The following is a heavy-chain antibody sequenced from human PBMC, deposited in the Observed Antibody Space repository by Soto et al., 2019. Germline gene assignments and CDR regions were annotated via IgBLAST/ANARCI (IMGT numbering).Heavy chain of an antibody. CDR1: GFTFSSYA. Sequence: GGSLRLSCAASGFTFSSYAMHWVRQAPGKGLEWLGVISYDGSNKYYADSVKGRFTISRDNSKNTLYLQMNSLRAEDTAVYYCARDPGAAVAGFDYWGLGTLVTVSS. D-gene: IGHD6-19*01. V-gene: IGHV3-30-3*01. CDR3: ARDPGAAVAGFDY. J-gene: IGHJ4*02. CDR2: ISYDGSNK.